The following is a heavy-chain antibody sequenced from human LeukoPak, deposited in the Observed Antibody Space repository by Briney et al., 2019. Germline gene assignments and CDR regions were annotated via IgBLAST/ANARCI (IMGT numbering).Heavy chain of an antibody. CDR1: GGSISSYY. D-gene: IGHD5-12*01. CDR2: IYYSGST. J-gene: IGHJ4*02. Sequence: PSETLSLTCTVSGGSISSYYWSWIRQPPGKGLEWIGYIYYSGSTNYNPSLKSRVTISVDTSENQFSLKLSSVTAADTAVYYCARKVWWLRSYFDYWGQGTLVTVSS. CDR3: ARKVWWLRSYFDY. V-gene: IGHV4-59*12.